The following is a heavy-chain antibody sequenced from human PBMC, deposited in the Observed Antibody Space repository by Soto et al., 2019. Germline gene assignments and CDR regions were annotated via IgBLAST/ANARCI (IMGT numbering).Heavy chain of an antibody. CDR3: VRLIGNSWLAS. CDR1: GDSVSSDSTT. V-gene: IGHV6-1*01. Sequence: SQTLSLTCAISGDSVSSDSTTWNWIRQSPSRGLGWLGRTYYRSKWYFDYAISVKSRITINPDTSNNQLSLQLNSVTPDDTAVYYCVRLIGNSWLASWGQGTLVTVSS. D-gene: IGHD2-8*01. J-gene: IGHJ5*01. CDR2: TYYRSKWYF.